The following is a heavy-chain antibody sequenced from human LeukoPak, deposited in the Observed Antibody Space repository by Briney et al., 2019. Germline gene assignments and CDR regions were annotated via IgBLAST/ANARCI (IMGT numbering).Heavy chain of an antibody. CDR3: AGGVQGAGPFDY. V-gene: IGHV3-11*01. D-gene: IGHD3-16*01. CDR1: GFTFSDYY. CDR2: ISNSGTMI. Sequence: GGSLRLSCAASGFTFSDYYMGWIRQAPGKGLEWISYISNSGTMIYYRDSVKGRFTVSRDNAQNSLYLQMNSLRAEDTALYYCAGGVQGAGPFDYWGQGSLVTVSS. J-gene: IGHJ4*02.